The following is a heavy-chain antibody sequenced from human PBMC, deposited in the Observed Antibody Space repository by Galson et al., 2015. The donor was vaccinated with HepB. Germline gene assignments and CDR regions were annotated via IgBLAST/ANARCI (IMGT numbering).Heavy chain of an antibody. Sequence: SLRLSCAASGFVFSAYSMTWVRQAPGKGLEWVSYIYRNGLTIYYADSVKGRFTISRDNAKNSLYLQMTSLRAEDTAVYYCARDSGITGADDYWGQGTLVTVSS. CDR1: GFVFSAYS. CDR2: IYRNGLTI. D-gene: IGHD1-14*01. CDR3: ARDSGITGADDY. V-gene: IGHV3-48*01. J-gene: IGHJ4*02.